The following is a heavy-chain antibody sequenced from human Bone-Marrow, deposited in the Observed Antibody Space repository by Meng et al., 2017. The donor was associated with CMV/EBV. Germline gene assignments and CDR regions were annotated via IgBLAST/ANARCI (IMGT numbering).Heavy chain of an antibody. V-gene: IGHV2-5*01. D-gene: IGHD3-3*01. CDR1: VFSLSTSGVG. Sequence: SGPTLVKPTQTRTLTCTFSVFSLSTSGVGVGWIRQPPGKALEWLALIYWNDDKRYSPSLKSRLTITKDTSKNQVVLTMTNMDPVDTAAYYCSQGRSGYYKDNWFDPWGQGTMVTVSS. CDR3: SQGRSGYYKDNWFDP. CDR2: IYWNDDK. J-gene: IGHJ5*02.